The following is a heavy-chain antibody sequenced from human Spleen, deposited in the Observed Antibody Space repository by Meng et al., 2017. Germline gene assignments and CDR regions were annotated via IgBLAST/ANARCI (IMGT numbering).Heavy chain of an antibody. J-gene: IGHJ6*02. Sequence: SLKISCAASGFTFDDYAMHWVRQAPGKGLEWVSGISWNSGSIGYADSVKGRFTISRDNAKNSLYLQMNSLRAEDMALYYCAKEGGGYSYGSYYYYGMDVWGQGTTVTVSS. CDR2: ISWNSGSI. D-gene: IGHD5-18*01. CDR3: AKEGGGYSYGSYYYYGMDV. V-gene: IGHV3-9*03. CDR1: GFTFDDYA.